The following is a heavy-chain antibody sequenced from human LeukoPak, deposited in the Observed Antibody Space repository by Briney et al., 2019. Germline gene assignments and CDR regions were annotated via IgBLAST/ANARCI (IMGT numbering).Heavy chain of an antibody. CDR2: ISGSGGST. D-gene: IGHD1-26*01. CDR1: GFTFSGYA. Sequence: GGSLRLSCAASGFTFSGYAMSWVRQAPGKGLEWVSAISGSGGSTYYADSVKGRFTISRDNSKNTLYLQMNSLRAEDTAVYYCAKFPNIVGATLSAFDIWGQGTMVTVSS. CDR3: AKFPNIVGATLSAFDI. J-gene: IGHJ3*02. V-gene: IGHV3-23*01.